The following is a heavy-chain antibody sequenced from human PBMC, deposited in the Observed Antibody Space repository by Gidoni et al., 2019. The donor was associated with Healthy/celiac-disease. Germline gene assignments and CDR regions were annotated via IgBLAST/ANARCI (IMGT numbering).Heavy chain of an antibody. CDR2: IWYDGSNK. Sequence: QVQLVESGGGVVQPGRSLSLSCAASGFTFSSYGMHWVRQAPGKGLEWVAVIWYDGSNKYYADSVKGRFTISRDNSKNTLYLQMNSLRAEDTAVYYCARGGRSTRGTTLYYFDYWGQGTLVTVSS. CDR3: ARGGRSTRGTTLYYFDY. CDR1: GFTFSSYG. D-gene: IGHD3-16*01. J-gene: IGHJ4*02. V-gene: IGHV3-33*01.